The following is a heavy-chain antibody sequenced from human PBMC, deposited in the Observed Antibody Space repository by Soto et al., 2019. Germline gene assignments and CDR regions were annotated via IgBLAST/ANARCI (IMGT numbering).Heavy chain of an antibody. D-gene: IGHD3-10*01. CDR3: VRDRPGSQEYFDY. CDR1: GFTFSSEW. CDR2: INTDGSDT. Sequence: PGGSLRLSCAASGFTFSSEWMDWVRQAPGRGLVWVSRINTDGSDTRYADSVKGRFTISRDNAKNTVYLQMNSLRAEDTGVYYCVRDRPGSQEYFDYWGQGNMVTVSS. J-gene: IGHJ4*02. V-gene: IGHV3-74*01.